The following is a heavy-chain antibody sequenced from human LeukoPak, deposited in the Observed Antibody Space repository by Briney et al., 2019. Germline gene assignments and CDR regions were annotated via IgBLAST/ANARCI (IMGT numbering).Heavy chain of an antibody. J-gene: IGHJ6*03. CDR2: ISSSGSTI. Sequence: PGGSLRLSCAASGFTFSDYYMSWIRQAPGKGLEWVSYISSSGSTIYYADSVKGRFTISRDNAKNSLYLQMNSLRAEDTAVYYCAAGRITMISALDYYYMDVWGKGTTVTVSS. CDR1: GFTFSDYY. V-gene: IGHV3-11*01. CDR3: AAGRITMISALDYYYMDV. D-gene: IGHD3-22*01.